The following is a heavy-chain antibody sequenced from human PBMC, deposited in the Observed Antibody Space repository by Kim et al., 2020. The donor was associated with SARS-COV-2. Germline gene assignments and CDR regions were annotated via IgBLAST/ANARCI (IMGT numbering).Heavy chain of an antibody. J-gene: IGHJ4*02. D-gene: IGHD6-19*01. Sequence: YAQKFQGRVTMTRDTATSTVYMELSSLRSEDTAVYYCASGPGYSSGWWVYWGQGTLVTVSS. CDR3: ASGPGYSSGWWVY. V-gene: IGHV1-46*01.